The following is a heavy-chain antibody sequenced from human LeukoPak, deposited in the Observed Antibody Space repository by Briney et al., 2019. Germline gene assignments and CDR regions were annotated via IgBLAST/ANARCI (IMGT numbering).Heavy chain of an antibody. CDR1: GGSLNSPNYY. CDR2: IYYTGTT. Sequence: PSETLSLTCIVSGGSLNSPNYYGGWIRQPPGKGLEWIGTIYYTGTTYYNPSLKSRLTISVDTSKNQFSLKLTSVTAADTAVYYCARHDYYGSLNWFDPWGQGTLITVSS. D-gene: IGHD3-10*01. CDR3: ARHDYYGSLNWFDP. J-gene: IGHJ5*02. V-gene: IGHV4-39*01.